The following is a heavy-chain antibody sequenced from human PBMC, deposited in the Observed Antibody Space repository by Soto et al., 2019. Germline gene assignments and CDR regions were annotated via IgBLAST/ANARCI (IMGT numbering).Heavy chain of an antibody. CDR2: VSTNDDRT. Sequence: ASVKVSCKTSGYTFTAYGLARLRQAPGQRPEWMGWVSTNDDRTNYARKFQGRVTMTTDRSTTTTSVELRSLGTDDTAVYYCARELNTESSAYYSFAFWGQGTLVTVSS. J-gene: IGHJ4*02. D-gene: IGHD3-22*01. CDR1: GYTFTAYG. V-gene: IGHV1-18*01. CDR3: ARELNTESSAYYSFAF.